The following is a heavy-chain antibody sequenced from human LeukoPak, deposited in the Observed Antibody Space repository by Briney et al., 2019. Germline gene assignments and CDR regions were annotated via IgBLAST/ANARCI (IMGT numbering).Heavy chain of an antibody. Sequence: PGGSLRLSCAASGFTFITYAMSWVRQAPGKGLEWVSAVSGSGDSTYYADSVKGRFTISRDNSKNTLYLQMNSLRAEDTAVYYCANAEWELHSGNDAFDIWGQGTMVTVSS. J-gene: IGHJ3*02. CDR2: VSGSGDST. CDR3: ANAEWELHSGNDAFDI. CDR1: GFTFITYA. D-gene: IGHD1-26*01. V-gene: IGHV3-23*01.